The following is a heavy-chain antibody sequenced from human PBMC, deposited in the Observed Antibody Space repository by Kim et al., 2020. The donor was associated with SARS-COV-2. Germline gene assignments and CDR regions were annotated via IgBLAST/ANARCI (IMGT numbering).Heavy chain of an antibody. J-gene: IGHJ3*02. CDR1: GFTFSSYG. CDR3: AILSAGTTYDAFDI. D-gene: IGHD6-13*01. V-gene: IGHV3-33*01. CDR2: IWYDGSNK. Sequence: GGSLRLSCAASGFTFSSYGMHWVRQAPGKGLEWVAVIWYDGSNKYYADSVKGRFTISRDNSKNTLYLQMNSLRAEDTAVYYCAILSAGTTYDAFDIWGQGTMVTVSS.